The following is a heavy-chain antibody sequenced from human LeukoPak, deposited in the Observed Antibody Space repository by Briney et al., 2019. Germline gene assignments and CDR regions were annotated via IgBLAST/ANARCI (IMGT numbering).Heavy chain of an antibody. CDR1: GFTVSSNY. J-gene: IGHJ3*02. V-gene: IGHV3-66*01. D-gene: IGHD1-26*01. Sequence: GGSLRLSCAASGFTVSSNYMSWVRQAPGKGLEWVSVIYSGGSTYYADSVKGRFTISRDNSKNTLYLQMNSLRAEDTAVYYCARDAPSGSYPDDAFDIWGQGTMVTVSS. CDR3: ARDAPSGSYPDDAFDI. CDR2: IYSGGST.